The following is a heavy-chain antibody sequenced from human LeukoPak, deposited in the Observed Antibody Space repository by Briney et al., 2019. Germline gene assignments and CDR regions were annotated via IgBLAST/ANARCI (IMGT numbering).Heavy chain of an antibody. V-gene: IGHV1-69*06. CDR3: AREGYCSGGSCYYDYYYYMDV. J-gene: IGHJ6*03. CDR1: GGTFSSYA. D-gene: IGHD2-15*01. CDR2: IIPIFGTA. Sequence: VKVSCKASGGTFSSYAISWVRQAPGQGLEWMGRIIPIFGTANYAQKFQGRVTITADKSTSTAYMELSSLRSEDTAVYYCAREGYCSGGSCYYDYYYYMDVWGKGTTVTVSS.